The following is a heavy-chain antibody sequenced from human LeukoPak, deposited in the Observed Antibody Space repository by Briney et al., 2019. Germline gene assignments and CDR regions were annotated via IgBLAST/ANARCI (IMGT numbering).Heavy chain of an antibody. V-gene: IGHV4-39*01. Sequence: SETLSLTCTVSGDSISSSDYYWGWIRQPPGKGLEWIGSIYYSGTTYYNAPLKSRVSVSVDTSKNQFSLKLNSVTAADTAVYYCARLKGWYSSKWGELWFDPWGQGTLATVST. CDR1: GDSISSSDYY. J-gene: IGHJ5*02. CDR2: IYYSGTT. CDR3: ARLKGWYSSKWGELWFDP. D-gene: IGHD6-19*01.